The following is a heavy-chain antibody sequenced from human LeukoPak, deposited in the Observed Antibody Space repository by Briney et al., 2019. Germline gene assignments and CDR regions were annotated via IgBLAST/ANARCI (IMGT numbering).Heavy chain of an antibody. Sequence: SVKVSCKASGGTFSNYAITWVRQAPGQGLEWMGVIIPLFGTANYAQSFQGRVTITTDESTTTAYMELSSLTSDDTAIYYCARDRGIAGATGDTSWYYYYYMDVWGKGTTVTVSS. CDR1: GGTFSNYA. V-gene: IGHV1-69*05. CDR2: IIPLFGTA. CDR3: ARDRGIAGATGDTSWYYYYYMDV. J-gene: IGHJ6*03. D-gene: IGHD6-13*01.